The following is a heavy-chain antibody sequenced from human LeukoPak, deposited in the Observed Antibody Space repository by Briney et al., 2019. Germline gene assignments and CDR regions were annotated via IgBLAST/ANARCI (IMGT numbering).Heavy chain of an antibody. CDR1: GFTLSSYW. CDR2: VNQGGTQN. Sequence: PGGSLRLSCAASGFTLSSYWMSWVRQAPGKGLEWVAIVNQGGTQNYYVDSVKGRFTISRDNAENSLYLQMNSLRAEDTAVYYCAREAYDYDTSGYYDNYYYHYMDVWGKGTTVTVSS. D-gene: IGHD3-22*01. J-gene: IGHJ6*03. V-gene: IGHV3-7*01. CDR3: AREAYDYDTSGYYDNYYYHYMDV.